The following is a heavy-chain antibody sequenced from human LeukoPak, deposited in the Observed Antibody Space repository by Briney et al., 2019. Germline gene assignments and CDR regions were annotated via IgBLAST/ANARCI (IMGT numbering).Heavy chain of an antibody. CDR3: ARAVVAADYGMDV. J-gene: IGHJ6*02. D-gene: IGHD2-15*01. Sequence: SETLSLTCTVSGGSISSYYWSWIRQPPGKGLEWIGYIYYSGSTYYNPSLKSRVTISVDTSKNQFSLKLSSVTAADTAVYYCARAVVAADYGMDVWGQGTTVTVSS. CDR2: IYYSGST. V-gene: IGHV4-30-4*01. CDR1: GGSISSYY.